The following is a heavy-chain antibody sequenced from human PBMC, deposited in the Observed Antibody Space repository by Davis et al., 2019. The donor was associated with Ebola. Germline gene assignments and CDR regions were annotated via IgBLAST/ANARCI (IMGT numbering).Heavy chain of an antibody. CDR3: AKDKNYDFWSGYPHDAFDI. D-gene: IGHD3-3*01. Sequence: GESLKISCAASGFTFSSYAMSWVRQAPGKGLEWVSAISGSGGSTYYADSVKGRFTISRDNSKNTLYLQMNSLRAEDTAIYYCAKDKNYDFWSGYPHDAFDIWGQGIMVTVSS. V-gene: IGHV3-23*01. CDR2: ISGSGGST. J-gene: IGHJ3*02. CDR1: GFTFSSYA.